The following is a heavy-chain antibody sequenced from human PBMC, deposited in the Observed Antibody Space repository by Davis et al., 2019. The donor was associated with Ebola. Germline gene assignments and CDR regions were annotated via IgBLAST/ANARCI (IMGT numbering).Heavy chain of an antibody. CDR3: ARQRTMIVVVIAFDY. CDR1: GGSISSSSYY. CDR2: IYYSGST. D-gene: IGHD3-22*01. V-gene: IGHV4-39*01. Sequence: PSETLSLTCTVSGGSISSSSYYWGWIRQPPGKGLEWIGSIYYSGSTYYNPSLKSRVTISVDTSKNQFSLKLSSVTAADTAVYYCARQRTMIVVVIAFDYWGQGTLVTVSS. J-gene: IGHJ4*02.